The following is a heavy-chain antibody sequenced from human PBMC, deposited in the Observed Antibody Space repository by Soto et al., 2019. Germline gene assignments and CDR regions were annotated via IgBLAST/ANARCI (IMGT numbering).Heavy chain of an antibody. CDR3: AKDVFSGTFYGMDV. CDR1: GFTFSSYG. Sequence: LRLSCAASGFTFSSYGMHWVRQAPGKGLEWVAVISYDGSNKYYADSVKGRFTISRDNSKNTLYLQMNSLRAEDTAVYYCAKDVFSGTFYGMDVWGQGTTVTVSS. J-gene: IGHJ6*02. V-gene: IGHV3-30*18. CDR2: ISYDGSNK. D-gene: IGHD1-1*01.